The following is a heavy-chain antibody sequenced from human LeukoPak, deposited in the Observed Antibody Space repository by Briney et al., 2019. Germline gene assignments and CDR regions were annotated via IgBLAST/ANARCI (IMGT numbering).Heavy chain of an antibody. J-gene: IGHJ3*02. D-gene: IGHD3-3*01. V-gene: IGHV4-39*07. CDR3: ARVLVTIFGPGGDAFDI. Sequence: SGTLSLTCTVSGGSISSSSYYWGWIRQPPGKGLEWIGSIYYSGSTYYNPSLKSRVTISVDTSKNQFSLKLSSVTAADTAVYYCARVLVTIFGPGGDAFDIRGQGTMVTVSS. CDR2: IYYSGST. CDR1: GGSISSSSYY.